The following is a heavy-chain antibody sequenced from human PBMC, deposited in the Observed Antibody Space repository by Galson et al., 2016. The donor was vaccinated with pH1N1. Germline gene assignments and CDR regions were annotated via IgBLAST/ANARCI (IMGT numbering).Heavy chain of an antibody. J-gene: IGHJ4*02. Sequence: CTVSGGSISSRSYYWGWIRQPPGKGLEWIGSIYYSGSTYYNPSLKSRVTISVDTSKNQFSLKLSSVTAADTAVYYCARGSGPIAAPAVFDYWGQGTLVTVSS. V-gene: IGHV4-39*07. CDR3: ARGSGPIAAPAVFDY. CDR1: GGSISSRSYY. CDR2: IYYSGST. D-gene: IGHD6-6*01.